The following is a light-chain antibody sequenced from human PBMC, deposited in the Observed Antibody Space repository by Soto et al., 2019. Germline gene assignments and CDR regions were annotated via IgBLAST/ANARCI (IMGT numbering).Light chain of an antibody. J-gene: IGKJ2*01. Sequence: DIQMTQSPSSLSASVGDRVTITCRASQSITYWLAWYQQKPGRAPKLLIYDVFNLQSGVPSRFSGSGSGTEFTLTIRILQPDDSATYYCQQYHSFSFTFGQGTKLEIK. V-gene: IGKV1-5*01. CDR1: QSITYW. CDR3: QQYHSFSFT. CDR2: DVF.